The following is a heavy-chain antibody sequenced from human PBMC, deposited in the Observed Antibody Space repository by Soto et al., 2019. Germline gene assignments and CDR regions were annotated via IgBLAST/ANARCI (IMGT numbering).Heavy chain of an antibody. CDR3: AKGGRIVGATSDY. D-gene: IGHD1-26*01. Sequence: QVPLVESGGGVVQPGRSLRLSCAASGLTFSSYGMHWVRQAPGKGLEWVAVISYDGSNKYYADSVKGRFTISRDNSKNTLYLQMNSLRAEDTAVYYCAKGGRIVGATSDYWGQGTLVTVSS. V-gene: IGHV3-30*18. CDR2: ISYDGSNK. CDR1: GLTFSSYG. J-gene: IGHJ4*02.